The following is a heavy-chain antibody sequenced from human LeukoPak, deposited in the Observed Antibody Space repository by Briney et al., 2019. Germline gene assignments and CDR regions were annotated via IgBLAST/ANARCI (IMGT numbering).Heavy chain of an antibody. CDR1: GLTSSSYA. D-gene: IGHD3-10*01. Sequence: GGSLRLSCTASGLTSSSYAVWLFRQAPGKGLEWVSTISGSGGGTYYADSVKGRFTISRDNSKNTLYLQMNSLRAEDTAVYYCVKDQNCSGSGTSWVYWGQGTLVTVSS. CDR2: ISGSGGGT. J-gene: IGHJ4*02. V-gene: IGHV3-23*01. CDR3: VKDQNCSGSGTSWVY.